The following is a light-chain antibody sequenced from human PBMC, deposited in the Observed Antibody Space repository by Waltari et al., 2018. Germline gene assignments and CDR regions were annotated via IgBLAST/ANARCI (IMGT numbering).Light chain of an antibody. V-gene: IGLV1-44*01. CDR2: TNN. CDR1: NSNIGTNP. CDR3: AAWDDRLNGVV. Sequence: QSVLTQPPSASGTPGQRVTLSCSGSNSNIGTNPLNWYQQLPGTAPKLLIYTNNERPSGVPDRFSGSKSGTSASLAISGLQSEDEGDYYCAAWDDRLNGVVFGGGTKLTVL. J-gene: IGLJ2*01.